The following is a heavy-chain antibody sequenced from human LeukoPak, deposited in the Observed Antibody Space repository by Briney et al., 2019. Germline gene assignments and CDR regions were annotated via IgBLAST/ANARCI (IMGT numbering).Heavy chain of an antibody. J-gene: IGHJ5*02. Sequence: ASVKVSCKASGYTFTGYYMHWVRQAPGQGLEWMGWINPNSGGTNYAQKFQGRVTMTRDTSISTAYMELSRLRSDDTAVYYCARVRFGITRVRAHRNWFDPWGQGTLVTVSS. D-gene: IGHD3-10*01. CDR2: INPNSGGT. V-gene: IGHV1-2*02. CDR3: ARVRFGITRVRAHRNWFDP. CDR1: GYTFTGYY.